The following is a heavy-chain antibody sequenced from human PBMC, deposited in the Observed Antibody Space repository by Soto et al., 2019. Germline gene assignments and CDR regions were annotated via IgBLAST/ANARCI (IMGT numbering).Heavy chain of an antibody. CDR1: GYIFTSYG. J-gene: IGHJ6*03. V-gene: IGHV1-18*01. Sequence: QVQLVQSGAELKKPGASAKVSCKASGYIFTSYGISWVRQAPGQGLEWMAWISVDSGNTNYAQNCQVRVTMTTDTSASTAHMELRSLRSDDTAVYYCPRFHGSGTNYYMDVWGKGTTVIVSS. D-gene: IGHD3-10*01. CDR3: PRFHGSGTNYYMDV. CDR2: ISVDSGNT.